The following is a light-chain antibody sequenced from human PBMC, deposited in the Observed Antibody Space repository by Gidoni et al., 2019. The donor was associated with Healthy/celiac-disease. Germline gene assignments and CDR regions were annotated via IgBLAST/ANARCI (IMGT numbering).Light chain of an antibody. V-gene: IGKV1-5*03. Sequence: DIQMTQSPSTLSASVGDRVTITCRASQSISSWLAWYQQKPGKAPKLLIYKASSLESGVPSRFRGSGSGTEFTLTISSLQPDDFATYYCQQYNSSLAFGQGTKVEIK. CDR2: KAS. CDR1: QSISSW. CDR3: QQYNSSLA. J-gene: IGKJ1*01.